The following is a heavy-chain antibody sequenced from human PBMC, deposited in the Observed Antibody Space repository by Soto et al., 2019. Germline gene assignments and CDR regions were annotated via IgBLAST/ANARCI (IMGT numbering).Heavy chain of an antibody. CDR3: ERLAGYCSTNGCHGDYAMDV. CDR1: GGSISSGDYY. J-gene: IGHJ6*02. D-gene: IGHD2-2*01. V-gene: IGHV4-30-4*01. Sequence: SETLSLTCTVSGGSISSGDYYWSWIRQPPGKGLEWIGYIYYSGSTYYNPSLKSRVTISVDTSKNQFSLKLTSVTAADTAVYYCERLAGYCSTNGCHGDYAMDVWGQGTTVTVSS. CDR2: IYYSGST.